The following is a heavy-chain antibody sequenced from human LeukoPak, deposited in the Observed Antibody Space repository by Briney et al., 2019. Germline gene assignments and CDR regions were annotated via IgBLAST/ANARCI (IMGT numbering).Heavy chain of an antibody. CDR3: ARGESGYPTPFDY. CDR1: GFTVSSNY. J-gene: IGHJ4*02. CDR2: IYSGGST. V-gene: IGHV3-66*02. D-gene: IGHD3-22*01. Sequence: GGSLRLSCAASGFTVSSNYMSWVRQAPGKGLEWVSVIYSGGSTYYADSVKGRFTIFRDNSKNTLYLQMNSLRAEDTAVYYCARGESGYPTPFDYWGQGTLVTVSS.